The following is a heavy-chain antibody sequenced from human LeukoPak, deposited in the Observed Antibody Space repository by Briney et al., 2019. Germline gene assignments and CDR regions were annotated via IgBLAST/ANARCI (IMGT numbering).Heavy chain of an antibody. Sequence: GSLRLSCAASGFTFSSYEMNWVRQAPGKGLEWVSYISSSSSTIYYADSVKGRFTISRDNAKNSLYLQMNSLRAEDTAVYYCAREENIYDSSGYYYRPFDYWGQGTLVTVSS. CDR1: GFTFSSYE. CDR2: ISSSSSTI. J-gene: IGHJ4*02. CDR3: AREENIYDSSGYYYRPFDY. V-gene: IGHV3-48*01. D-gene: IGHD3-22*01.